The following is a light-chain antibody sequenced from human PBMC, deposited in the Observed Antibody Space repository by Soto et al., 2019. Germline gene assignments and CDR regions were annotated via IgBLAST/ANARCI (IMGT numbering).Light chain of an antibody. J-gene: IGKJ4*01. V-gene: IGKV3-20*01. Sequence: EIVLKQSPGTLSLSPGGRATLSCRASQSVRSSYLAWYQQRPGQAPRLLIFGASFRATGIPDRFSGSGSGTDFTLTISRLEPEDFAVYYCQHYGSPLTFGGGTKVEIK. CDR3: QHYGSPLT. CDR1: QSVRSSY. CDR2: GAS.